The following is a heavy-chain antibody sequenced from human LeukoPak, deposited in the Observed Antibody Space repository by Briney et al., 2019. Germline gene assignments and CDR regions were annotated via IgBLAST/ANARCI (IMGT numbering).Heavy chain of an antibody. V-gene: IGHV3-9*01. CDR1: GFTFDDYA. CDR2: ISWNSGSI. D-gene: IGHD2-2*01. J-gene: IGHJ5*02. Sequence: GGSLRLACAASGFTFDDYAMHWVRQAPGKGLEWVSGISWNSGSIGYADSVKGRFTISRDNAKNSLYLQMNSLRAEDTALYYCAKGRDKYQLLSKKWFDPWGQGTLVTVSS. CDR3: AKGRDKYQLLSKKWFDP.